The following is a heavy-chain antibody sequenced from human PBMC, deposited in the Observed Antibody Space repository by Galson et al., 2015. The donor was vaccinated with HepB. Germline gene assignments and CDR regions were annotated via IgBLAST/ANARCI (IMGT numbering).Heavy chain of an antibody. CDR1: GFTFSSYA. CDR3: ARDPPLGYCSSTSCFKFDY. V-gene: IGHV3-30-3*01. D-gene: IGHD2-2*01. CDR2: ISYDGSNK. J-gene: IGHJ4*02. Sequence: SLRLSCAASGFTFSSYAMHWVRQAPGKGLEWVAVISYDGSNKYYADSVKGRFTISRDNSKNTLYLQMNSLRAEDTAVYYCARDPPLGYCSSTSCFKFDYWGQGTLVTVSS.